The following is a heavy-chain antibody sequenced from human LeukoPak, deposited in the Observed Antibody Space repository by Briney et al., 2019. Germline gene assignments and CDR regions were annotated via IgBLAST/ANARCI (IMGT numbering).Heavy chain of an antibody. V-gene: IGHV4-30-4*01. CDR2: IYYSGST. Sequence: RKPPGKGLEWVGYIYYSGSTYYNPSLKSRVTISVDTSKNQFSLKLSSVTAADTAVYYCARVRPYNGYYFDYWGQGTLVTVSS. CDR3: ARVRPYNGYYFDY. D-gene: IGHD5-12*01. J-gene: IGHJ4*02.